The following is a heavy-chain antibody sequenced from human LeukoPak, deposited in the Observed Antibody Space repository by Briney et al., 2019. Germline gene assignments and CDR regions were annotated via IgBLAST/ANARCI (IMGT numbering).Heavy chain of an antibody. D-gene: IGHD2-2*01. J-gene: IGHJ4*02. CDR3: ARHVLIVSAANFDY. Sequence: WETLSLTCAVSGYSISSGYYCGWIRQPPGKGLEWIGSIYHSGSTYYNPSLKSRVTISVDTSKNQFSLKLSSVTAADTAVYYCARHVLIVSAANFDYWGQGTLVTVSS. CDR1: GYSISSGYY. CDR2: IYHSGST. V-gene: IGHV4-38-2*01.